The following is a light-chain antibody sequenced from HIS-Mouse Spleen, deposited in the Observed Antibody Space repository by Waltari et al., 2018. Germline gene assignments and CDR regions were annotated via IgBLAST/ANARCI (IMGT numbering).Light chain of an antibody. V-gene: IGLV3-10*01. Sequence: SYELTQPPSVSVSPGQTARITCPGDALPKKYAYWYQQKSGQAPVLVIYEDSKRPSGIPGRFSGSSSGTMATLTISGAQGEDEADYCCYSTDSSGNHRVFGGGTKLTVL. CDR1: ALPKKY. CDR3: YSTDSSGNHRV. J-gene: IGLJ2*01. CDR2: EDS.